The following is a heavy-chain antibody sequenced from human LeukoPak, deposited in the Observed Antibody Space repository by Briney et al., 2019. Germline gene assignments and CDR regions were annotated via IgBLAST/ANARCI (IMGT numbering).Heavy chain of an antibody. V-gene: IGHV4-59*01. CDR1: GGSISSYY. Sequence: SETLSLTCTVSGGSISSYYWSWIRQPPGKGLEWIGYIYYSGSTNYNPSLKSRVTISVDTSKNQFSLKLSSVTAADTAVYYCARTHYYDSSGYYYHYWYFDLWGRGTLVTVSS. D-gene: IGHD3-22*01. CDR2: IYYSGST. J-gene: IGHJ2*01. CDR3: ARTHYYDSSGYYYHYWYFDL.